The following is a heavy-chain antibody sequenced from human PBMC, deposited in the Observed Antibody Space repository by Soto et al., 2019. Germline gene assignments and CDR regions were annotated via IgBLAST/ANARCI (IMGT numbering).Heavy chain of an antibody. CDR2: IIPILGIA. CDR1: GGTFSSYT. D-gene: IGHD3-22*01. V-gene: IGHV1-69*04. J-gene: IGHJ6*02. Sequence: ASVKVSCKASGGTFSSYTISWVRQAPGQGLEWMGRIIPILGIANYAQKFQGWVTMTRDTSISTAYMELSRLRSDDTAVYYCAREAYYYDSSGYLVYYYYYGMDVWGQGTTVTVSS. CDR3: AREAYYYDSSGYLVYYYYYGMDV.